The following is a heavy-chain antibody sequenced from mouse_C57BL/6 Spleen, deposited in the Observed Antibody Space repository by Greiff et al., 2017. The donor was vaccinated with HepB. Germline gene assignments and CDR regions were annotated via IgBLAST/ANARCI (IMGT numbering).Heavy chain of an antibody. D-gene: IGHD2-1*01. V-gene: IGHV14-1*01. CDR3: TVYYGNYDAMDY. CDR2: IDPEDGDT. CDR1: GFNFTDYY. J-gene: IGHJ4*01. Sequence: VQLQQSGAELVRPGASVKLSCTASGFNFTDYYMHWVKQRPEQGLEWIGRIDPEDGDTEYAPKFQGKATMTADTSSNTAYLQLSSLTSEDTAVYYCTVYYGNYDAMDYWGQVTSVTVSS.